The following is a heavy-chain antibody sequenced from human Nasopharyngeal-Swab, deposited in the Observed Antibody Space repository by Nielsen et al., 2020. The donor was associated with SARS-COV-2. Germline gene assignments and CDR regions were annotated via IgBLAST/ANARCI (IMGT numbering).Heavy chain of an antibody. J-gene: IGHJ6*03. CDR1: GFTFNNYA. Sequence: GGSLRLSCAASGFTFNNYAMNWVRQAPEKGLEWVSGITGTGDLTYYADSVKGRFTISRDNAKNLLYLQMNSLRAEDTAVYYCAREKDFWGGSHYFYMDVWGKGTTVTISS. CDR3: AREKDFWGGSHYFYMDV. CDR2: ITGTGDLT. V-gene: IGHV3-23*01. D-gene: IGHD3-3*01.